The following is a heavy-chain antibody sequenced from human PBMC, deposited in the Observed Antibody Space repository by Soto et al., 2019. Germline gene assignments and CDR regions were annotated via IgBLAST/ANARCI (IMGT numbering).Heavy chain of an antibody. J-gene: IGHJ6*03. V-gene: IGHV4-39*02. CDR3: AREHYDFWSKYYMDV. CDR1: GGSISSSSYY. D-gene: IGHD3-3*01. Sequence: SETLSLTCTVSGGSISSSSYYWGWIRQPPGKGLEWIGSIYYSGSTYYNPSLKSRVTISVDTSKNQFSLKLSSVTAADTAVYYCAREHYDFWSKYYMDVWGKGTTVTVSS. CDR2: IYYSGST.